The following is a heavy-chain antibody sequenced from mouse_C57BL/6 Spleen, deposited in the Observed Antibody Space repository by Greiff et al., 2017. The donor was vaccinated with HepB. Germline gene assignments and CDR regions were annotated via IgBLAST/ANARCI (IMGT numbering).Heavy chain of an antibody. J-gene: IGHJ4*01. CDR2: ISDGGSYT. D-gene: IGHD1-1*01. V-gene: IGHV5-4*01. CDR1: GFTFSSYA. CDR3: ARERATVAMDD. Sequence: EVQLVESGGGLVKPGGSLKLSCAASGFTFSSYAMSWVRQTPEKRLEWVATISDGGSYTYYPDNVKGRFTISRDNAKNNLYLQMSHLKSEDTAMYYCARERATVAMDDWGQGTSVTVSS.